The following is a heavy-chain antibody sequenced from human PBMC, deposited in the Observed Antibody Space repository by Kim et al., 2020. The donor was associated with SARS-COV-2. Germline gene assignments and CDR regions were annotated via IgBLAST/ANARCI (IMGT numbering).Heavy chain of an antibody. D-gene: IGHD3-10*01. Sequence: NPSLKSRVTISVDTSKNQFSLKLSSVTAADTAVYYCARNQYYGSGSTYDYWGQGTLVTVSS. V-gene: IGHV4-39*07. CDR3: ARNQYYGSGSTYDY. J-gene: IGHJ4*02.